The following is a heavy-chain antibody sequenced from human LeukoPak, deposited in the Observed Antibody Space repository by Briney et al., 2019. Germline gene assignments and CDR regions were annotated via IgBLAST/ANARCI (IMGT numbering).Heavy chain of an antibody. CDR1: DGSINSYY. CDR2: IYYSGST. D-gene: IGHD5-18*01. CDR3: ASGYSYGPNDY. J-gene: IGHJ4*02. V-gene: IGHV4-59*01. Sequence: SETLSLTCSVSDGSINSYYWNWIRRPPGKGLEWIGYIYYSGSTNYNPSLKSRVTISVDTSKNQFSLKLSSVTAADTAVYYCASGYSYGPNDYWGQGTLVTVSS.